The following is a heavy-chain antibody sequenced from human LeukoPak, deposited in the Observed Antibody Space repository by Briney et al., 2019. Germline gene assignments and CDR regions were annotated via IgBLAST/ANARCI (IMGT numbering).Heavy chain of an antibody. V-gene: IGHV3-48*01. J-gene: IGHJ5*02. CDR3: ARDRDDYDFWSGYSYGVNWFDP. CDR2: ISSSSSTI. CDR1: GFTFSSYS. D-gene: IGHD3-3*01. Sequence: GGSLRLSCAASGFTFSSYSMNWVRQAPGKGLEWVSYISSSSSTIYYADSVKGRFTISRDNAKNSLYLQMNSLRAEDTAVYYCARDRDDYDFWSGYSYGVNWFDPWGQGTLVTVSS.